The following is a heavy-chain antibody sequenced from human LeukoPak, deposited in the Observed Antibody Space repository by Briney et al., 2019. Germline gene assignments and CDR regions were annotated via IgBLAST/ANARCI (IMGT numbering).Heavy chain of an antibody. CDR1: GSSISSGGYS. CDR2: IYHSGST. D-gene: IGHD2-2*01. CDR3: ARVVNVVVPAASSSSSWYENWFDP. J-gene: IGHJ5*02. V-gene: IGHV4-30-2*01. Sequence: PSETLSLTCAVAGSSISSGGYSWSWIREPPGKGLEWIGHIYHSGSTYYNSSLKSRVTISVDRSKNHFSLQLSSVTAADTAVYYCARVVNVVVPAASSSSSWYENWFDPWGQGTLVTVSS.